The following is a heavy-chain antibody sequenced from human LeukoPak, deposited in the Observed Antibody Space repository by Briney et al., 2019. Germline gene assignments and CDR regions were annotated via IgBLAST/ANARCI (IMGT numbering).Heavy chain of an antibody. CDR2: IYYSGNT. V-gene: IGHV4-59*01. J-gene: IGHJ4*02. Sequence: SETLSLTCTVSGGSISGYYWSWIRQPPGKGLEWIGYIYYSGNTNYNPSLKSRVTISVDTSKNQFSLKLSSVTAADTAVYYCARGLMMAVAGRGEFHYWGQGTLVTVSS. CDR3: ARGLMMAVAGRGEFHY. CDR1: GGSISGYY. D-gene: IGHD6-13*01.